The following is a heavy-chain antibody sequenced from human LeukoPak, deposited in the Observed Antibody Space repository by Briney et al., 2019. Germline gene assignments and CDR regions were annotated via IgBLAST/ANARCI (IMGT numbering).Heavy chain of an antibody. V-gene: IGHV1-24*01. J-gene: IGHJ4*02. CDR2: FDPQYGEG. CDR1: GYILTELS. Sequence: ASVKVSCKVSGYILTELSIHWVRQAPGKGLEWMGGFDPQYGEGVYAQKFLGRVTMTEDTSTDTAYMELRSLSSDDTAVYYCARSKVVVAAKVFDYWGQGTLVAVSS. D-gene: IGHD2-15*01. CDR3: ARSKVVVAAKVFDY.